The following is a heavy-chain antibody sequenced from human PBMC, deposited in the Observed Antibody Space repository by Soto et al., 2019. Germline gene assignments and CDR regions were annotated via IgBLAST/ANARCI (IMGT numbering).Heavy chain of an antibody. Sequence: PGGSLRLSCAASGFTFSSYAMSWVRQAPGKGLEWVSGINWNGGSTGYADSVKGRFTISRDNAKNSLYLQMNSLRAEDTALYYCARDGTIVAKGYYYYGMDVWGQGTTVTVSS. V-gene: IGHV3-20*04. D-gene: IGHD5-12*01. CDR1: GFTFSSYA. CDR3: ARDGTIVAKGYYYYGMDV. CDR2: INWNGGST. J-gene: IGHJ6*02.